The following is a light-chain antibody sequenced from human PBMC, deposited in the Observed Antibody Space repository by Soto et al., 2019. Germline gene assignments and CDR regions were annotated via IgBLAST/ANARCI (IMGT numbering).Light chain of an antibody. CDR2: AAS. CDR1: QGISSY. CDR3: QQLNSYPLT. Sequence: DIQLTQSPSFLSASVGDRVTITCRASQGISSYLAWYQQKPVKAPKLLIYAASTFQNGVPSRFSGSGSGTEFTLTISSLQTEDFATYYCQQLNSYPLTFGPGTKVDIK. V-gene: IGKV1-9*01. J-gene: IGKJ3*01.